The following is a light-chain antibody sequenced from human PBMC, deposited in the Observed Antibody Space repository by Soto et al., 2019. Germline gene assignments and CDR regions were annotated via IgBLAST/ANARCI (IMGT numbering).Light chain of an antibody. CDR2: RND. Sequence: QSVLTQPPSASGTPGQRVTISCSGSTSNIGSNYVYWYQHLPGTAPKLLIYRNDQQPSGVPDRFSGSKSGTSASLAISGLRSEDEADYSCATWDDSLSGVVFAGGTKLTVL. V-gene: IGLV1-47*01. CDR3: ATWDDSLSGVV. J-gene: IGLJ3*02. CDR1: TSNIGSNY.